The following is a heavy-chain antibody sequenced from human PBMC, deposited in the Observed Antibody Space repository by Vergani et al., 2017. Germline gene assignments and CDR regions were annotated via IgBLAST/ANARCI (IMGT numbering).Heavy chain of an antibody. J-gene: IGHJ6*03. V-gene: IGHV1-69*01. CDR3: AKGPRDCSSTSCYSRWSYYYYMDV. D-gene: IGHD2-2*01. CDR1: GGTFSSYA. Sequence: QVQLVQSGAEVKKPGSSVKVSCKASGGTFSSYAISWVRQAPGQGLEWMGGIIPIFGTANYAKKFQGRVTITAGESTSTAYMELSSLRSEDTAVYYCAKGPRDCSSTSCYSRWSYYYYMDVWGKGTTVTVSS. CDR2: IIPIFGTA.